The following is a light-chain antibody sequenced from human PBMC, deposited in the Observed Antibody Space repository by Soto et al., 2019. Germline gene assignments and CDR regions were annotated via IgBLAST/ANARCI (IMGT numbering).Light chain of an antibody. Sequence: DIQITQSPSTLSASVGDRVTITCRASQGISNYLAWYQQKPGKAPKLLIYDASSLESGVPSRFSGSGSGTEFTLTISSLQPDDFATYFCQQYNSYSPEGLTFGGGTMVDIK. CDR2: DAS. CDR3: QQYNSYSPEGLT. J-gene: IGKJ4*01. CDR1: QGISNY. V-gene: IGKV1-5*01.